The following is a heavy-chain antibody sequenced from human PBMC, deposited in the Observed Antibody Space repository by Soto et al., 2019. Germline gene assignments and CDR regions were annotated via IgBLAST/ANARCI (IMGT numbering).Heavy chain of an antibody. CDR2: IIPVFGTA. CDR1: GGRLSNYG. CDR3: ARGGATKIVVTTYYGMDV. D-gene: IGHD4-17*01. J-gene: IGHJ6*02. V-gene: IGHV1-69*12. Sequence: QVQLVQSGAEVKKPGSSVKVSCKASGGRLSNYGISWVRQAPGQGLEWMGGIIPVFGTANYAQKFQGRVTITADESTSIVYMDVTSLRSEDTAVYYCARGGATKIVVTTYYGMDVWGQGTTVTVSS.